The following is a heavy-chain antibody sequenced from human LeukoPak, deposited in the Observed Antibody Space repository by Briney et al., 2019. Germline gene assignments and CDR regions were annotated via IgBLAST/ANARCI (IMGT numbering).Heavy chain of an antibody. D-gene: IGHD6-13*01. J-gene: IGHJ6*02. CDR2: IKQDGSEK. CDR1: GFTFSSYW. CDR3: ARDEGSSSFFWYYYGMDV. V-gene: IGHV3-7*03. Sequence: PGGSLRLSCAASGFTFSSYWMSWVRQAPGKGLEWVANIKQDGSEKYYVDSVKGRFTISRDNAKNSLYLQMNSLRAEDTAVYYCARDEGSSSFFWYYYGMDVWGQGTTVTVSS.